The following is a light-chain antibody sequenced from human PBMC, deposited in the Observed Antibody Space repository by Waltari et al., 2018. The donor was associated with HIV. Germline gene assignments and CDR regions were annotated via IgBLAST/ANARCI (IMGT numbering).Light chain of an antibody. CDR1: QTISTPY. CDR2: AAS. CDR3: QQYIGSPRT. J-gene: IGKJ1*01. V-gene: IGKV3-20*01. Sequence: DIVLTQSPGTVSVSPGEEATLSCRASQTISTPYVAWYQQKLGQPPRLLIYAASTRAAGVPYRFSGSGSGTDFTLTISGLEPEDCAVYYCQQYIGSPRTFGQGTKVELK.